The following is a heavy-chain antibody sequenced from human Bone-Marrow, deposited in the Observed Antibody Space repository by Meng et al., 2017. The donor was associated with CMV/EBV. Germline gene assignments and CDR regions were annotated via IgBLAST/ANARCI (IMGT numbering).Heavy chain of an antibody. CDR2: IGNDATNK. CDR3: ANQADPKYSYYFDY. V-gene: IGHV3-30*02. J-gene: IGHJ4*02. D-gene: IGHD2-21*01. Sequence: GGSLRLSCAASGFSFRNCGMHWVRQAPGKGLEWVAFIGNDATNKYYADSVKGRFTISRDNSKNTLFLQLNSLRVEDTAVYYCANQADPKYSYYFDYWGQGTLVTVPS. CDR1: GFSFRNCG.